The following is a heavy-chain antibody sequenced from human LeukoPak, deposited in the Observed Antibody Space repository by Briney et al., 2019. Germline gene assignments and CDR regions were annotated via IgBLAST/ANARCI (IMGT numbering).Heavy chain of an antibody. CDR1: GFTFSSYV. CDR3: AKDLRESTSSDGYFDY. D-gene: IGHD2-2*01. CDR2: ISGSGDIT. V-gene: IGHV3-23*01. J-gene: IGHJ4*02. Sequence: GGSLRLSCAASGFTFSSYVMSWVRQAPGKGLEWVSFISGSGDITSYADSVKGRFTISRDNSRNTVYLQMSGLRAEDTAVYYCAKDLRESTSSDGYFDYWGQGTQVTVSS.